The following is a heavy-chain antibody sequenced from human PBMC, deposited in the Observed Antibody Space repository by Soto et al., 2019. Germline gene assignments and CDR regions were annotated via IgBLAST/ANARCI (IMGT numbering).Heavy chain of an antibody. CDR1: GFTFSTYA. D-gene: IGHD2-15*01. V-gene: IGHV3-23*01. Sequence: PGGSLRLSCAASGFTFSTYAMSWVRQAPGKGLEWVSSINSGGGGTFYSDSVKGRFTISRDNSKNTLYLQINSLRAEDTAVYYWAKRGTYYLDYWGQGALVTVSS. J-gene: IGHJ4*02. CDR2: INSGGGGT. CDR3: AKRGTYYLDY.